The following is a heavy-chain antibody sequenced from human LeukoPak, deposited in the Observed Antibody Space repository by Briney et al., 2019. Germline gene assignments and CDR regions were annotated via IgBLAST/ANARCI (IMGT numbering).Heavy chain of an antibody. J-gene: IGHJ4*02. CDR2: INGDGSST. CDR1: GFTFSSYW. Sequence: GGSLRLSCAASGFTFSSYWMHWVRQAPGKGLVWVSRINGDGSSTNYADSVKGRFTISRDNAKNSLYLQMNSLRAEDTAVYYCATSRGSWPDYFDYWGQGTLVTVSS. CDR3: ATSRGSWPDYFDY. V-gene: IGHV3-74*01. D-gene: IGHD6-13*01.